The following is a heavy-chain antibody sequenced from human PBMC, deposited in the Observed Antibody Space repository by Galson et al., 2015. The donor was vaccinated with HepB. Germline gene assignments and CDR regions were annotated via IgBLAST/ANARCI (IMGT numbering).Heavy chain of an antibody. CDR2: ISYDDSNT. D-gene: IGHD3-22*01. Sequence: SLRLSCAASGFTLSNFCMHWVRQAPGKGLEWVAGISYDDSNTYYADTVKGRFTISRDKSKNTLYLQMSSLRAEDTAVYYCAKDFYGSSGYYLAYFDHWGQGTLVTVSS. J-gene: IGHJ4*02. CDR1: GFTLSNFC. CDR3: AKDFYGSSGYYLAYFDH. V-gene: IGHV3-30*18.